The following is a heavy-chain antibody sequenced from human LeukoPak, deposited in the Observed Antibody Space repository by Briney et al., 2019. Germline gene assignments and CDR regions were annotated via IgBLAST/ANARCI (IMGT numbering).Heavy chain of an antibody. CDR1: GFTVSSNY. CDR2: IYSGGIT. Sequence: GGSLRLSCAASGFTVSSNYMSWVRQAPGKGLEWVSLIYSGGITYYADSVKGRFTVSRDNSKNTLYLQMNSLRAEDTAVYYCARERGDDAFDIWGQGTMVTVSS. D-gene: IGHD3-16*01. CDR3: ARERGDDAFDI. J-gene: IGHJ3*02. V-gene: IGHV3-53*05.